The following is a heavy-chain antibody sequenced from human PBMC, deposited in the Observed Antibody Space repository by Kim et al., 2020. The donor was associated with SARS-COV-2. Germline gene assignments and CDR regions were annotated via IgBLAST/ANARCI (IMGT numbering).Heavy chain of an antibody. CDR3: ARSVGSSWPYFDY. CDR2: INAGNGNT. J-gene: IGHJ4*02. Sequence: ASVKVSCKASGYTFTSYAMHWVRQAPGQRLEWMGWINAGNGNTKYSQKFQGRVTITRDTSASTAYMELSSLRSEDTAVYYCARSVGSSWPYFDYWGQGTLVTVSS. D-gene: IGHD6-13*01. V-gene: IGHV1-3*01. CDR1: GYTFTSYA.